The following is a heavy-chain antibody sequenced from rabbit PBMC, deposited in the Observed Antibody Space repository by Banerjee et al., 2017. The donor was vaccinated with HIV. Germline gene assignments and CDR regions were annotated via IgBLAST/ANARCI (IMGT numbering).Heavy chain of an antibody. D-gene: IGHD1-1*01. CDR1: GFSFSGGY. CDR3: ARAGGFENYFNL. CDR2: IYAGSSGST. Sequence: QEQLAESGGDLVKPGASLTLTCTASGFSFSGGYMCWVRQAPGKGLEWIACIYAGSSGSTYYASWAKGRFTISKTSSTTVTMQMSSLTAADTATYFCARAGGFENYFNLWGPGTLVTVS. J-gene: IGHJ4*01. V-gene: IGHV1S45*01.